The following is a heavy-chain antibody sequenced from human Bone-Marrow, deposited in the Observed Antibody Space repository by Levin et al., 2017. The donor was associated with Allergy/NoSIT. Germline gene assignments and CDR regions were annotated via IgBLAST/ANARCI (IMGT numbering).Heavy chain of an antibody. J-gene: IGHJ6*02. Sequence: SVKVSCKASGGTFSSYAISWVRQAPGQGLEWMGGIIPIFGTANYAQKFQGRVTITADESTSTAYTELSSLRSEDTAVYYCARALISRGVHYYYYGMDVWGQGTTVTVSS. CDR1: GGTFSSYA. CDR2: IIPIFGTA. V-gene: IGHV1-69*13. D-gene: IGHD2-8*01. CDR3: ARALISRGVHYYYYGMDV.